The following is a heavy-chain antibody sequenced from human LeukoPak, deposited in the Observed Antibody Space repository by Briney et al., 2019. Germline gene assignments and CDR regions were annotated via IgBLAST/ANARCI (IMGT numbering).Heavy chain of an antibody. J-gene: IGHJ4*02. D-gene: IGHD3-10*01. V-gene: IGHV4-39*07. Sequence: SETLSLTCTVSGGSISSGSYYWGWIRQPPGKGLEWIGSIYYSGSTYYNPSLKSRVTISVDTSKNQFSLKLSSVTAADTAVYYCARGKVLLWFGEAIYFDYWGQGTLVTVSS. CDR3: ARGKVLLWFGEAIYFDY. CDR2: IYYSGST. CDR1: GGSISSGSYY.